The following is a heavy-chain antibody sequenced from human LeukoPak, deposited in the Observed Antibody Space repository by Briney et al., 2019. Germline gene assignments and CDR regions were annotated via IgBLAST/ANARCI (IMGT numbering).Heavy chain of an antibody. CDR2: ISGSGGST. Sequence: PGGSLRLSCAASGFTFSSYAMSWVRHAPGKGLEWVSAISGSGGSTYYADSVKGRFTISRDNSKNTLYLQMDSLRAEDTAVYYCAKGAKYCSGGSCSTIGWYFGYWGQGTLVTVSS. J-gene: IGHJ4*02. V-gene: IGHV3-23*01. CDR3: AKGAKYCSGGSCSTIGWYFGY. D-gene: IGHD2-15*01. CDR1: GFTFSSYA.